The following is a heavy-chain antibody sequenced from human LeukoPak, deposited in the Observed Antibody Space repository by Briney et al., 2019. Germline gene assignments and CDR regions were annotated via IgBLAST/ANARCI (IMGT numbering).Heavy chain of an antibody. Sequence: SQTLSLTCTVSGGSISSGSYYWSWIRQPAGKGLEWIGRIYTSGSTNYNPSLKSRVTISVDTSKNQFSLKLSPVTAADTAVYYCARGGDTMVVRYWGQGTLVTVSS. J-gene: IGHJ4*02. CDR1: GGSISSGSYY. CDR3: ARGGDTMVVRY. CDR2: IYTSGST. D-gene: IGHD4-23*01. V-gene: IGHV4-61*02.